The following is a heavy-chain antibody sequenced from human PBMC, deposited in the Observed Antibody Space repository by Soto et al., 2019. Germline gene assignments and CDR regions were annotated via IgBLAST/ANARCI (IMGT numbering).Heavy chain of an antibody. D-gene: IGHD3-22*01. V-gene: IGHV4-59*01. Sequence: PSETLSLTCTVSGGSISSYYWSWIRQPPGKGLERIGYIYFRGTTNYNPSLKSRVTMSADTSKNQFSLKLNSVTAADTAVYYCARMNYYDTSGYPFDYWGQGMMVTVS. CDR2: IYFRGTT. CDR1: GGSISSYY. J-gene: IGHJ4*02. CDR3: ARMNYYDTSGYPFDY.